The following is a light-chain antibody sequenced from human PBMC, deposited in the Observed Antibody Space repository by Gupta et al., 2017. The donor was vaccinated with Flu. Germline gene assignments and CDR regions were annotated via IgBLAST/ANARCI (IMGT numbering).Light chain of an antibody. J-gene: IGLJ2*01. V-gene: IGLV3-9*01. Sequence: TCGGNNIGSKNVHWYQQKPGQAPVLVIYRDSNRPSGIPERFSGSNSGNTATLTISRAQARDEADYYCQVWDSSTEVFGGGTKLTVL. CDR1: NIGSKN. CDR3: QVWDSSTEV. CDR2: RDS.